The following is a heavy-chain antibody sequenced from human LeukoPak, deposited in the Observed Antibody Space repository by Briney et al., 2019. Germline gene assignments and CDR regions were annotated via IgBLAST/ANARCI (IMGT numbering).Heavy chain of an antibody. CDR2: INPNSGGT. J-gene: IGHJ5*02. CDR3: AREGAAVAGMVNWFDP. Sequence: ASVKVSCKASGYTFTGYYMYWVRQAPGQGLEWMGWINPNSGGTNYAQKFQGRVTMTRDTSISTAYMELSRLRSDDTAVYYCAREGAAVAGMVNWFDPWGQGTLVTVSS. CDR1: GYTFTGYY. D-gene: IGHD6-19*01. V-gene: IGHV1-2*02.